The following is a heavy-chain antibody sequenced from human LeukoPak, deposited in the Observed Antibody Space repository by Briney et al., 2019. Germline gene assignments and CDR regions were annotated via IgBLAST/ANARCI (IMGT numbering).Heavy chain of an antibody. D-gene: IGHD6-19*01. V-gene: IGHV4-59*01. Sequence: PSETLSLTCTVSGGSISSYYWSWIRQPPGKGLEWIEYIYYSGSTNYNPSLKSRVTISVDTSKNQFSLKLSSVTAADTAVYYCAREVIAVAGFFDYWGQGTLVTVSS. J-gene: IGHJ4*02. CDR3: AREVIAVAGFFDY. CDR1: GGSISSYY. CDR2: IYYSGST.